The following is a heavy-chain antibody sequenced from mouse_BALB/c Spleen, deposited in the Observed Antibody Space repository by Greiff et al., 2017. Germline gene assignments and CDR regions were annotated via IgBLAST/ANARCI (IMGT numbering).Heavy chain of an antibody. CDR1: GYTFPSYW. J-gene: IGHJ2*01. D-gene: IGHD1-1*02. CDR2: IYPGVGDT. CDR3: ARLVGRGFDY. V-gene: IGHV1-87*01. Sequence: VQLQQSGAELARPGASVKLSCKASGYTFPSYWMQWVKQRPGQGLEWIGAIYPGVGDTRYTQKFKGKATLTADKSSSTAYMQLSSLASEDSAVYYCARLVGRGFDYWGQGTTLTVSS.